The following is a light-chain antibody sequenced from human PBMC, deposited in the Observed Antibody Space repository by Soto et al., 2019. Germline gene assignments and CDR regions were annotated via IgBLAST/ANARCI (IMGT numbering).Light chain of an antibody. CDR2: EDN. CDR1: SGSIASNY. J-gene: IGLJ2*01. Sequence: NFMLTQPHSVSESPGKTVTISCTRSSGSIASNYVQWYQQRPGSAPTTVIYEDNQRPSGVPDRFSGSLDSSSNSASLTISGLKTEDEADYYCQSYDSCTVVIGGGTKVTVL. CDR3: QSYDSCTVV. V-gene: IGLV6-57*04.